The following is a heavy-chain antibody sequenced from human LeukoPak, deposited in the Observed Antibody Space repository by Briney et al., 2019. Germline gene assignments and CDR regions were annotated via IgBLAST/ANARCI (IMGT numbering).Heavy chain of an antibody. CDR1: GFAFSSYA. Sequence: GGSLRLSCAASGFAFSSYAMSWVRQAPGKGLEWVSAISGSGGSTYYADSVKGRFTISRDNSKNTLYLQMNSLRAEDTAVYYCANPSWFGEPYFDYWGQGNLVTVSS. D-gene: IGHD3-10*01. CDR2: ISGSGGST. J-gene: IGHJ4*02. CDR3: ANPSWFGEPYFDY. V-gene: IGHV3-23*01.